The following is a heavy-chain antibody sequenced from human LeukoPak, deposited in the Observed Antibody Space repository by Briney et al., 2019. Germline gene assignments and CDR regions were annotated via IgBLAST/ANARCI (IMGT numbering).Heavy chain of an antibody. V-gene: IGHV4-59*01. J-gene: IGHJ4*02. D-gene: IGHD6-19*01. Sequence: SETLSLTCTVSGGSISSYYWSWIRQPPGKGLEWIGYIYYSGSTNYNPSLKSRVTISVDTSKNQFSLKLSSVTAADTAVYYCASSIAVAGIPPSYWGQGTLVTVSS. CDR1: GGSISSYY. CDR2: IYYSGST. CDR3: ASSIAVAGIPPSY.